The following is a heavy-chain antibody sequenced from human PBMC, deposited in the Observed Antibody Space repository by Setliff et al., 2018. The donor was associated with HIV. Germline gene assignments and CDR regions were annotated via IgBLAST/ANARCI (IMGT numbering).Heavy chain of an antibody. V-gene: IGHV3-7*01. J-gene: IGHJ6*03. CDR2: IKEDGSEK. CDR3: ARDATRGGDMDV. D-gene: IGHD2-15*01. Sequence: ETLSLTCTVSGGSISTYYWSWIRQPPGKGLEWVANIKEDGSEKYYVDSVRGRFTISRDNAKNSLYLQMNSLRAEDTAVYYCARDATRGGDMDVWAKGTTVTVSS. CDR1: GGSISTYY.